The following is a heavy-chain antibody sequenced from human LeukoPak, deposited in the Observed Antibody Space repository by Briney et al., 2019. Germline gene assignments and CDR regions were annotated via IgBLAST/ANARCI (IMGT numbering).Heavy chain of an antibody. CDR2: MNQDGSEK. V-gene: IGHV3-7*01. CDR1: GFTFSRSW. D-gene: IGHD3-3*01. Sequence: PGGSLRLSCAASGFTFSRSWMSWVRQAPGKGLEWVANMNQDGSEKNYVDSVKGRFTISRDSGKNSLYLQMNSLRAEDTAVYYCAREGFLDYWGQGTLVTVSS. J-gene: IGHJ4*02. CDR3: AREGFLDY.